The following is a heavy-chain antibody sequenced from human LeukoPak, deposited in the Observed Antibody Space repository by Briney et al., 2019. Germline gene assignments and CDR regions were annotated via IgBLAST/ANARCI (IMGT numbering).Heavy chain of an antibody. CDR3: ARDYYDKRIYYYYGMDV. V-gene: IGHV1-69*04. CDR1: GGTFSSYA. Sequence: SVKVSCKASGGTFSSYAISCVRQAPGQGLEWMGRIIPIFGIANYAQKFQGRVTITADKSTSTAYMELSSLRSEDTAVYYCARDYYDKRIYYYYGMDVWGQGTTVTVSS. D-gene: IGHD3-22*01. J-gene: IGHJ6*02. CDR2: IIPIFGIA.